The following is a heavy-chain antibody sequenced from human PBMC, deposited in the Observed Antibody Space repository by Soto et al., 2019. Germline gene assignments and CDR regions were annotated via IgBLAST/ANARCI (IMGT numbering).Heavy chain of an antibody. J-gene: IGHJ3*02. CDR3: ARGGGVGVAGSAAFDM. CDR2: INPATGAA. D-gene: IGHD3-3*01. CDR1: GYPVTAYY. V-gene: IGHV1-2*02. Sequence: QLHLVQSGAVVKKPGASVTVSYSASGYPVTAYYMHWVRQAPGRGLEWMGGINPATGAAKYTQTLQGRVTMTRDTSTSTVFMELSGLTSEDTAVFYCARGGGVGVAGSAAFDMWGQGTLVTVSS.